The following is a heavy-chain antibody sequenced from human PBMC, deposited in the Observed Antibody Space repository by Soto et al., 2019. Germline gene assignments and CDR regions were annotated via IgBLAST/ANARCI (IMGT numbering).Heavy chain of an antibody. D-gene: IGHD5-12*01. Sequence: SVKVSCKASGGTFSSYAISWVRQAPGQGLEWMGGIIPIFGTANYAQKFQGRVTITADESTSTAYMELSSLRSEDTAVYYCARDRSEGYSGSKFRDYGMDVWGQGTTVTVSS. J-gene: IGHJ6*02. CDR2: IIPIFGTA. CDR1: GGTFSSYA. CDR3: ARDRSEGYSGSKFRDYGMDV. V-gene: IGHV1-69*13.